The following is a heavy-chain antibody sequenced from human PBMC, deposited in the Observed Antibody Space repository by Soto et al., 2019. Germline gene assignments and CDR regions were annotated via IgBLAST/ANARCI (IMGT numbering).Heavy chain of an antibody. V-gene: IGHV1-69*02. D-gene: IGHD6-19*01. CDR2: ITPVLGIA. CDR1: GRTFSSYS. CDR3: ARGGAVAGDPNLQRYYYGMDV. Sequence: QVQLVQSGAEVKKPGSSVKVSCEASGRTFSSYSIIWVRQAPGQGLEWMGRITPVLGIANYAQKFQGRVTITADKSTSTAYMDLSSLTFADTAVYYCARGGAVAGDPNLQRYYYGMDVWGQGTTVTVSS. J-gene: IGHJ6*02.